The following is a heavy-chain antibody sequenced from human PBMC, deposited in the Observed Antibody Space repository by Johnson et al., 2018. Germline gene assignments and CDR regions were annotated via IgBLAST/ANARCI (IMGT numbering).Heavy chain of an antibody. V-gene: IGHV3-11*04. Sequence: QLVXSGGGXVQXGRSLRLSCAASGFTFSDYYMSWIRQAPGKGLEWVSYISSSGSTIYYADSVKGRFTISRDNAKNTLYLQMNSLRAEDTAVYYCARDRWGGEFDPWGQGTLVTVSS. CDR3: ARDRWGGEFDP. D-gene: IGHD3-16*01. CDR1: GFTFSDYY. CDR2: ISSSGSTI. J-gene: IGHJ5*02.